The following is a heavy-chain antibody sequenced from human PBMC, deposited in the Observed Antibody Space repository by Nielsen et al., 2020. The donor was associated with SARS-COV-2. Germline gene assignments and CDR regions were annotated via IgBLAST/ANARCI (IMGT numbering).Heavy chain of an antibody. Sequence: SETLSLTCAVHGGSFSSDYWSWIRQPPGKGLEWIGEVTHIGKINYNTSLKSRVTISVDTSKDQISLMLSSVTAADTAVYYCAKDYGGGVEIWCQGTMVTVSS. D-gene: IGHD4-23*01. CDR1: GGSFSSDY. J-gene: IGHJ3*02. CDR2: VTHIGKI. V-gene: IGHV4-34*01. CDR3: AKDYGGGVEI.